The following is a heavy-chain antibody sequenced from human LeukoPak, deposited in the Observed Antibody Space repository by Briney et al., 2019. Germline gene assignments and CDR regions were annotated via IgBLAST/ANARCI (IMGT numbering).Heavy chain of an antibody. V-gene: IGHV4-59*01. CDR2: IYYSGST. Sequence: SETLSLTCTVSGGSISSYYWSWIRQPPGKGLEWIGYIYYSGSTNYNPSLKSRVTISVDTSKNQFSLKLSSVTAADTAVYYCARAQSYYGSGTPLFDPWGQGTLVTVSS. CDR1: GGSISSYY. J-gene: IGHJ5*02. CDR3: ARAQSYYGSGTPLFDP. D-gene: IGHD3-10*01.